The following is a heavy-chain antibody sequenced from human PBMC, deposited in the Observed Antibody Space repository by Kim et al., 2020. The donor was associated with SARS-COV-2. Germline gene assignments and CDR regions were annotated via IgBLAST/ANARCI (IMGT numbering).Heavy chain of an antibody. CDR2: ILSDGTRT. CDR3: ARDKIDSFGNFYYGLDV. V-gene: IGHV3-30*04. Sequence: GGSLRLSCAASGFTFSAHPIHWVLQAPGKGLEWVAVILSDGTRTYYADSVQGRFTISRDNSKSTLYLQMNSLRPEDTAVYYCARDKIDSFGNFYYGLDV. CDR1: GFTFSAHP. D-gene: IGHD5-18*01. J-gene: IGHJ6*01.